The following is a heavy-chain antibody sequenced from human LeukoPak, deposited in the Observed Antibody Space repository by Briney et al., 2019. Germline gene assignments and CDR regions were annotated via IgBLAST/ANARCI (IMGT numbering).Heavy chain of an antibody. CDR1: GYTFTSSG. Sequence: ASVKVSSTASGYTFTSSGIRWVRQAPGQGLEWMGWISAYNGNTNYAQKLQGRVTMTTDTSTSTAYMELRSLRSDDTAVYYCARDRDYSNYVGDFDYWGQGTLVTVAS. J-gene: IGHJ4*02. D-gene: IGHD4-11*01. CDR3: ARDRDYSNYVGDFDY. V-gene: IGHV1-18*01. CDR2: ISAYNGNT.